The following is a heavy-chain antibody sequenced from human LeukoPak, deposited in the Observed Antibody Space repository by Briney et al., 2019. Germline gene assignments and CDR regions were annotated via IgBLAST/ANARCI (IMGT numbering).Heavy chain of an antibody. D-gene: IGHD2-15*01. CDR1: GYTFTSYD. J-gene: IGHJ5*02. V-gene: IGHV1-8*03. CDR3: ARGHQSVGWFDP. CDR2: MNPNSGNT. Sequence: ASVKVSCKASGYTFTSYDINWARQATGQGLEWMGWMNPNSGNTGYAQKFQGRVTITRNTSISTAYMELSSLRSEDTAVYYCARGHQSVGWFDPWGQGTLVTVSS.